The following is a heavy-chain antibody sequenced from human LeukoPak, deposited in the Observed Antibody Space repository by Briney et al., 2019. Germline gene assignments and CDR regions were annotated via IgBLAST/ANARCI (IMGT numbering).Heavy chain of an antibody. CDR3: AVTSGIAATVDY. V-gene: IGHV4-39*01. J-gene: IGHJ4*02. D-gene: IGHD6-13*01. CDR1: GGSISSSSYY. CDR2: IYYSGST. Sequence: SETLSLTCTVSGGSISSSSYYWGWIRQPPGKGLEWIGSIYYSGSTYYNPSLKSRVTISVDTSKNQFSLKLSSVTAADTAVYYCAVTSGIAATVDYWGQGTLVTVSS.